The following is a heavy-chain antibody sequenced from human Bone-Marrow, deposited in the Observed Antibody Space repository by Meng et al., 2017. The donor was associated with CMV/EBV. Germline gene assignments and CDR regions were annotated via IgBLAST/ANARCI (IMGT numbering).Heavy chain of an antibody. CDR3: ARLLLGPYNWNYVEHPAFDP. Sequence: KVSCKGSGYSFTSYWIGWVRQMPGKGLEWMGIIYPGDSDTRYSPSFQGQVTISADKSISTAYLQWSSLKASDTAMYYCARLLLGPYNWNYVEHPAFDPWGQETLVTVSS. J-gene: IGHJ5*02. D-gene: IGHD1-7*01. V-gene: IGHV5-51*01. CDR2: IYPGDSDT. CDR1: GYSFTSYW.